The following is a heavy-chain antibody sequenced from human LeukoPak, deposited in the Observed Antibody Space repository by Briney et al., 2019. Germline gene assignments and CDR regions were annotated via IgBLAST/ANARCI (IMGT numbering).Heavy chain of an antibody. D-gene: IGHD2-2*01. CDR3: ARVNSEYQLPYGNSIDY. J-gene: IGHJ4*02. Sequence: SETLSLTCTVSGGSISSSSYYWGWIRQPPGKGLEWIGSIYYSGSTYYNPSLKSRVTISVDTSKNQFSLKLSSVTAADTAVYYCARVNSEYQLPYGNSIDYWGQGTLVTVSS. CDR1: GGSISSSSYY. CDR2: IYYSGST. V-gene: IGHV4-39*07.